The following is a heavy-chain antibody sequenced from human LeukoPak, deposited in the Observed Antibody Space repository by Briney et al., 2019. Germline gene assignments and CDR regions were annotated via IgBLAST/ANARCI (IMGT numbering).Heavy chain of an antibody. D-gene: IGHD2-2*01. J-gene: IGHJ5*02. V-gene: IGHV4-34*01. CDR1: GGSFSGYY. CDR3: ARGGSRIVVAGETNWFDP. Sequence: SETLSLTCAVYGGSFSGYYWSWIRQPPGKGQEWIGEINHSGSTNYNPSLKSRVTISVDTSKNQFSLKLSSVTAADTAVYYCARGGSRIVVAGETNWFDPWGQGTLVTVSS. CDR2: INHSGST.